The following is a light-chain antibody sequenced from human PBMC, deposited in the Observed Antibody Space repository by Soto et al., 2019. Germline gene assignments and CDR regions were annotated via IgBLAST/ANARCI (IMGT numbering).Light chain of an antibody. J-gene: IGKJ3*01. CDR2: WAS. CDR1: QSLLXXXXXXXX. Sequence: EIVLTQSPDSLAVSLGERATINCKSSQSLLXXXXXXXXLAWFQQKPGQPPNLLIYWASIRESGVPDRFSGSGXGTDXTXTISSLXAEDVAVYYCQQYYDTPFTFGPGTKVDIK. V-gene: IGKV4-1*01. CDR3: QQYYDTPFT.